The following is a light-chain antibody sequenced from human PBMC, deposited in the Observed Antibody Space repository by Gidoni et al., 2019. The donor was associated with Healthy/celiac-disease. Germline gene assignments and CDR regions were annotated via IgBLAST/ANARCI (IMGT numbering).Light chain of an antibody. V-gene: IGKV1-39*01. CDR2: AAS. CDR1: QSISSY. J-gene: IGKJ3*01. CDR3: QQSYSTLIT. Sequence: IKMTQSPSSPPASVGERVTITCRASQSISSYLNCYQQKPGKAPTLLFYAASSLQSGVPSWFSGSGSGTDFTLTISSLQPADVATYYCQQSYSTLITFGPGTKVDIK.